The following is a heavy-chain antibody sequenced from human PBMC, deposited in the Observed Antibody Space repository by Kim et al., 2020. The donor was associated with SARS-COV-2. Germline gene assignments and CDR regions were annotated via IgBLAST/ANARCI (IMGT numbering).Heavy chain of an antibody. D-gene: IGHD2-2*01. J-gene: IGHJ6*02. CDR1: GFTFSSYS. Sequence: GGSLRLSCAASGFTFSSYSMNWVRQAPGKGLEWVSYISSSSSTIYYADSVKGRFTISRDNAKNSLYLQMNSLRDEDTAVYYCARVYCSSTSCYYYYYYYGMDVWGQGTTVTVSS. CDR3: ARVYCSSTSCYYYYYYYGMDV. V-gene: IGHV3-48*02. CDR2: ISSSSSTI.